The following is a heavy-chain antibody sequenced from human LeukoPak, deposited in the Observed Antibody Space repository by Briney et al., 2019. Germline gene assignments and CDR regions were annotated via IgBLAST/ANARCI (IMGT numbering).Heavy chain of an antibody. CDR1: GFTFSSYS. J-gene: IGHJ4*02. CDR2: ISSGSSTI. CDR3: AKEGGEPAASKYDY. D-gene: IGHD2-2*01. V-gene: IGHV3-48*01. Sequence: PGGSLRLSCAASGFTFSSYSMNWVRQAPGKGLEWVSYISSGSSTIYYADSVKGRFTISRDNAKNSLYLQMNSLRAEDTAVYYCAKEGGEPAASKYDYWGQGTLVTVSS.